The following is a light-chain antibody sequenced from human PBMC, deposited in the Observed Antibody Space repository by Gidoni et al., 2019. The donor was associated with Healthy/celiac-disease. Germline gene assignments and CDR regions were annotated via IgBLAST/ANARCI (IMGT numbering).Light chain of an antibody. CDR3: SSYTSSSTLVV. Sequence: QSALTQPASVSGSPGQSITISCTGPSSDVGGYNYVSWYQQHPGKAPKLMIYEVSNRPSGVSNRFSGSKSGNTASLTISGLQAEDEAVYYCSSYTSSSTLVVFGGGTKLTVL. V-gene: IGLV2-14*01. CDR1: SSDVGGYNY. CDR2: EVS. J-gene: IGLJ2*01.